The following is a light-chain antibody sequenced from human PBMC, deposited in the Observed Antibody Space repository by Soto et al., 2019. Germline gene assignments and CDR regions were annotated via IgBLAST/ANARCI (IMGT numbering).Light chain of an antibody. CDR3: QQYCSYPPWT. CDR2: AAS. CDR1: QGISSY. J-gene: IGKJ1*01. Sequence: AIRMTQSPSSFSASTGDRVTITCRASQGISSYLAWYQQKPGKAPKLLIYAASTLQSGVPSRFSGSGSGTDFTLTISCLQSEDFATYYCQQYCSYPPWTFGQGTKVDIK. V-gene: IGKV1-8*01.